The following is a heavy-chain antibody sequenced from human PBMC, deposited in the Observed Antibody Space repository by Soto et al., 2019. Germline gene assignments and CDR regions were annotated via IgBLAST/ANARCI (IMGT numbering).Heavy chain of an antibody. CDR3: ARTHDTYWYFDL. V-gene: IGHV4-59*01. CDR1: GGSISNYY. J-gene: IGHJ2*01. CDR2: IYYSGST. Sequence: QVQLQESGPGLVKPSETLSLTCTVSGGSISNYYWSWIRQPPGKGLEWIGYIYYSGSTNYNPSLKSRVTISVDTSKNQFSLKVTSVTAVDTAMYYCARTHDTYWYFDLRGRGTLVTVSS.